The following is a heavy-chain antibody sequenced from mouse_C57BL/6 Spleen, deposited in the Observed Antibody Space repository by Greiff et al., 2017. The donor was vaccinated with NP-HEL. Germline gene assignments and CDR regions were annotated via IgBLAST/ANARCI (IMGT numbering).Heavy chain of an antibody. Sequence: VKQSHGKSLEWIGDINPNNGGTSYNQKFKGKATLTVDKSSSTAYMELRSLTSEDSAVYYCARSGGIRFAYWGQGTLVTVSA. J-gene: IGHJ3*01. CDR2: INPNNGGT. D-gene: IGHD3-1*01. CDR3: ARSGGIRFAY. V-gene: IGHV1-26*01.